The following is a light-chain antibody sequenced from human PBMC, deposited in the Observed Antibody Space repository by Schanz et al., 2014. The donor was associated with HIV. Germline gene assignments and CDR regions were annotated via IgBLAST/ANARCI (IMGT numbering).Light chain of an antibody. CDR3: SSYTTISTPIYV. CDR1: GGDVAGYNY. CDR2: DVS. V-gene: IGLV2-14*03. Sequence: QSALTQPASVSGSPGQSITISCTGTGGDVAGYNYVSWYQHHPGTAPKLMIYDVSVRPSGISNRFSGSKSGNTASLTISGLQPEDEADYFCSSYTTISTPIYVFGTGTKLTVL. J-gene: IGLJ1*01.